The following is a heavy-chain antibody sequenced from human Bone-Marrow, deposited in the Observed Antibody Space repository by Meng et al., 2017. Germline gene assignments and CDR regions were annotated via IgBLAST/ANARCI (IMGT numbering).Heavy chain of an antibody. CDR1: GYSFTSYW. J-gene: IGHJ5*02. Sequence: KVSCKGSGYSFTSYWIGWVRQMPGKGLEWMGIIYPGDSDTRYSPSFQGQVTISADKSISTAYLQWSSLKASDTAMYYCARSGLLWFGELFPSGVDPWGQGTRVTVSS. CDR3: ARSGLLWFGELFPSGVDP. CDR2: IYPGDSDT. D-gene: IGHD3-10*01. V-gene: IGHV5-51*01.